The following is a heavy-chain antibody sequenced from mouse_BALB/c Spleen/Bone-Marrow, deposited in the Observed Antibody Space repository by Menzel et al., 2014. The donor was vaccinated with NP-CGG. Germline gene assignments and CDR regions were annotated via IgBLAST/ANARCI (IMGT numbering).Heavy chain of an antibody. J-gene: IGHJ3*01. CDR3: TTGFAY. Sequence: EVQRVESGGGLVQPGGSMKLSCIASGFTLSNYWMNWVRQSPEKGLDWVAEIRLKSHNYATHYAESVKGRFTISRDDSKSSVYLQMNTLRAEDTGIYFCTTGFAYWGQGTLVTVSA. V-gene: IGHV6-6*02. CDR1: GFTLSNYW. CDR2: IRLKSHNYAT.